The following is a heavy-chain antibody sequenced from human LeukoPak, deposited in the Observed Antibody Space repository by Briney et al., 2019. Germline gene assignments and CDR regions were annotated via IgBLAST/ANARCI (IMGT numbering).Heavy chain of an antibody. D-gene: IGHD3-22*01. J-gene: IGHJ4*02. CDR2: VSGNGGIT. V-gene: IGHV3-23*01. CDR1: GFTFSSYA. CDR3: AKDLDTGYYCDSSGFDY. Sequence: LSGGSLRLSCAASGFTFSSYAMSWVRQAPGKGLEWVSTVSGNGGITYYADSVKGRFTISRDNSKNTLYLQMNSLRAEDTAVYYCAKDLDTGYYCDSSGFDYWGQGTLVTVSS.